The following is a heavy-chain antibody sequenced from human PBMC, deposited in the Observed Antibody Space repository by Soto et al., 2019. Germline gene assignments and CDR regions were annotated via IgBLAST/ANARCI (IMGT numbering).Heavy chain of an antibody. CDR2: IIPIFGTA. CDR1: GGTFSSYA. D-gene: IGHD2-8*01. CDR3: ARWDLGYCTNGVCYRQGPGERYYYYYGMDV. V-gene: IGHV1-69*13. J-gene: IGHJ6*02. Sequence: ASVKVSCKASGGTFSSYAISWVRQAPGQGLEWMGGIIPIFGTANYAQKFQGRVTITADESTSTAYMELSSLRSEDTAVYYCARWDLGYCTNGVCYRQGPGERYYYYYGMDVWGQGTTVTVSS.